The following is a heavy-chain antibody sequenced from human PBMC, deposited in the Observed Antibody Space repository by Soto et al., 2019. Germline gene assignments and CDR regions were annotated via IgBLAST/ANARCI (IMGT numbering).Heavy chain of an antibody. V-gene: IGHV3-30*02. D-gene: IGHD2-8*01. CDR1: GFTFSSYG. J-gene: IGHJ4*02. Sequence: PGGSLRLSCVASGFTFSSYGMHWVRQAPGKGLEWVAVIWYDGSNKYYADSVKGRFTISRDNSKNTLYLQMNSLRVEDTAVYYCAKGNAYCTNGICYFVYWGQGTPVTVSS. CDR3: AKGNAYCTNGICYFVY. CDR2: IWYDGSNK.